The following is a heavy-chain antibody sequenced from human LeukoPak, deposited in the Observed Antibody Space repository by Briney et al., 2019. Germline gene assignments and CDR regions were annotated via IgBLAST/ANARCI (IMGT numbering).Heavy chain of an antibody. CDR3: ARENSGSYREFDY. CDR2: IYTSGST. CDR1: GGSISSYY. D-gene: IGHD1-26*01. Sequence: PSETLSLTRTVSGGSISSYYWSWIRQPAGKGLEWIGRIYTSGSTNYNASLKSRVSMSVDTSKNQFSLKLSSETAADTAVFYCARENSGSYREFDYWGQGTLVTVSS. V-gene: IGHV4-4*07. J-gene: IGHJ4*02.